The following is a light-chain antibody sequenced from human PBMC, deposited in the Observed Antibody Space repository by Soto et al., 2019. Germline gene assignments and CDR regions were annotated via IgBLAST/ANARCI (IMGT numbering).Light chain of an antibody. CDR2: EVN. J-gene: IGLJ3*02. CDR3: CSYVGSSILM. CDR1: SSDVGSYNL. Sequence: QSVLTQPASVSGSPGQSITISCSGTSSDVGSYNLVSWYQQLPGKPPKLIIYEVNERPSGISDRFSGSKSGNTASLTISGLQGEDEADYYCCSYVGSSILMFGGGTKLTVL. V-gene: IGLV2-23*02.